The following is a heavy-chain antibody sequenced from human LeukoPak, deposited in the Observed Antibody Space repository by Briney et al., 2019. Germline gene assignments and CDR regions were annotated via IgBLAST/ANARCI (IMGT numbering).Heavy chain of an antibody. CDR2: LSGNGNTI. J-gene: IGHJ4*02. CDR3: ANALYGGHDY. V-gene: IGHV3-23*01. Sequence: GGSLRLSCAASGFTFSTYAMSWVRQAPGKGLECVSALSGNGNTIYYADSVKGRFTISRDNSKNTLSLQMNSLRAEDTAVYYCANALYGGHDYWGQGTLVTVSS. D-gene: IGHD4-23*01. CDR1: GFTFSTYA.